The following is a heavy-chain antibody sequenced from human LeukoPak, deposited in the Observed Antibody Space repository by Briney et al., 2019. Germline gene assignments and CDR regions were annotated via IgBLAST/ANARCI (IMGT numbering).Heavy chain of an antibody. CDR2: INNDETNT. J-gene: IGHJ6*04. V-gene: IGHV3-74*01. CDR1: GFTFSKYW. CDR3: ASDEMGV. Sequence: GGTLRLSCAASGFTFSKYWMHRVRQPAGKGLVWVSRINNDETNTRYADSVKGRFTITRDYTKNALYLPMTSLRVEDTAVYYCASDEMGVWGKGTTVIVSS.